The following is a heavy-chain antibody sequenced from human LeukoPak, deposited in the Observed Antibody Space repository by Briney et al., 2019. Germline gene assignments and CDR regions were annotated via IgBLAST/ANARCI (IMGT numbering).Heavy chain of an antibody. D-gene: IGHD2-15*01. CDR3: ARSPPLYYFDY. J-gene: IGHJ4*02. CDR1: GGSISSSSYY. Sequence: KASETLSLTCTVSGGSISSSSYYWGWIRQPPGKGLEWIGSIYYSGSTYYNPSLKSRVTISVDTSKNQFSLKLSSVTAADTAVYYCARSPPLYYFDYWGQGTLVTVSS. CDR2: IYYSGST. V-gene: IGHV4-39*01.